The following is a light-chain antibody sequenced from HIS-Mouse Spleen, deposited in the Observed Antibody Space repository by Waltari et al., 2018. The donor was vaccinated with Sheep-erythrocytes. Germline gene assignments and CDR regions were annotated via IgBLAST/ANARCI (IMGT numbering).Light chain of an antibody. V-gene: IGLV1-36*01. CDR1: SSNIGNHA. CDR3: AAWDDSLNGVV. J-gene: IGLJ2*01. CDR2: YDD. Sequence: QSVLTQPPSVSEAPRQRVTLSCSGSSSNIGNHAVNWYQQLPGKAPKLLIYYDDLLPSGVSDRFPGSKSGTSASLAISGLQSEDEADYYCAAWDDSLNGVVFGGGTKLTVL.